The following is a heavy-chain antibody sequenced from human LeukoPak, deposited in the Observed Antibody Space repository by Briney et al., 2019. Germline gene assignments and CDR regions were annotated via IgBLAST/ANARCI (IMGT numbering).Heavy chain of an antibody. CDR2: FDPEDGET. J-gene: IGHJ1*01. V-gene: IGHV1-24*01. CDR3: ARNPGYCSGGSSCAEYFQH. D-gene: IGHD2-15*01. Sequence: ASVKVSCMVSGYTLTELSMHWVRQAPGKGLEWMGGFDPEDGETIYAQKFQGRVTMTEDTSTDTAYMELSSLRSEDTAVYYCARNPGYCSGGSSCAEYFQHWGQGTLVTVSS. CDR1: GYTLTELS.